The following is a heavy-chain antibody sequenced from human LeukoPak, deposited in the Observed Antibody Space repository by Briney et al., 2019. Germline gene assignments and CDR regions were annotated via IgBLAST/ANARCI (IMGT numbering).Heavy chain of an antibody. J-gene: IGHJ5*02. CDR2: INHSGST. V-gene: IGHV4-39*07. CDR3: AREKRGGMATPDP. D-gene: IGHD5-24*01. CDR1: GDSSSSHSYF. Sequence: SDTLSLTCTVSGDSSSSHSYFWGWIRQPPGKGLEWIGEINHSGSTNYNPSLKSRVTISVDTSKNQFSLKLSSVTAADTAVYYCAREKRGGMATPDPWGQGTLVTVSS.